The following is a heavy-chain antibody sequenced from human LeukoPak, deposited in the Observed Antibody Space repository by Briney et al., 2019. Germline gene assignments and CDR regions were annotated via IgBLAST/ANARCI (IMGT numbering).Heavy chain of an antibody. CDR2: IRYDGSNK. D-gene: IGHD2-15*01. CDR3: ARESSGGSSYYYYGMDV. V-gene: IGHV3-30*02. Sequence: RPGGSLRLSCAASGFTFSSYGMHWVRQAPGKGLEWVAFIRYDGSNKYYADSVKGRFTISRDNSKNTLYLQMNSLRAEDTAVYYCARESSGGSSYYYYGMDVWGQGTTVTVSS. J-gene: IGHJ6*02. CDR1: GFTFSSYG.